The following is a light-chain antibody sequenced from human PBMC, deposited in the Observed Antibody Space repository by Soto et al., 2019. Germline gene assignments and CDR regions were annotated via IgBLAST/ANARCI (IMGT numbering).Light chain of an antibody. J-gene: IGLJ1*01. Sequence: QSALTQPASVSGSPGQSITFSCTGTSSDVGSYDYVSWHQQHAGKAPKLIIYDVNNRPSGVPSRFSGSKSGNTASLIISGLQTEDEADYYFCAYSTSGTHVFGTGTKVTVL. CDR3: CAYSTSGTHV. V-gene: IGLV2-14*03. CDR1: SSDVGSYDY. CDR2: DVN.